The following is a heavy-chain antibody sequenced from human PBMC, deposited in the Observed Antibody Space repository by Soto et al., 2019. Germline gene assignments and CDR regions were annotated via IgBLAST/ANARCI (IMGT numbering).Heavy chain of an antibody. Sequence: ASVKVSCKTSGYTFTNYFIHWVRQAPGQGLEWMGIINPSADSTNYAQKFQGRVTVTRDTSTSTVYMELRSLRSEDTAVYFCAREYGGSRVFDYWGQGPVVTVSS. V-gene: IGHV1-46*01. J-gene: IGHJ4*02. CDR2: INPSADST. CDR3: AREYGGSRVFDY. CDR1: GYTFTNYF. D-gene: IGHD1-26*01.